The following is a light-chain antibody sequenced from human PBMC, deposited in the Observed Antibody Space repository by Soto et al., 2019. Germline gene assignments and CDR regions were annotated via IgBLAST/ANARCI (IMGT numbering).Light chain of an antibody. CDR1: QGIGGY. Sequence: DIQMTQSPSSLSASVGDRVTITCRASQGIGGYAGWYQQKPGKPPKRLLYATSTLQSGIPPRFSGGGFEPEFTLTISSLQPEDFANYYCVQHNSYPRTFGQGTRVEMK. V-gene: IGKV1-17*01. CDR2: ATS. J-gene: IGKJ1*01. CDR3: VQHNSYPRT.